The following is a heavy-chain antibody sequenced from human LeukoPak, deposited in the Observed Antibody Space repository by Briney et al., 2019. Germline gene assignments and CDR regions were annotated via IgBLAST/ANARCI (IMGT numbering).Heavy chain of an antibody. D-gene: IGHD6-6*01. J-gene: IGHJ3*02. V-gene: IGHV3-30*03. CDR3: ARQVSDALDI. CDR1: GFPFSSYS. Sequence: GGSLRLSCAASGFPFSSYSMHWVRQAPGKGLERVAVISHDGSNEYYGDSVKGRFTISRDNSKNTLYLQMNSLRAEDTATYYCARQVSDALDIWGQGTMVIVSS. CDR2: ISHDGSNE.